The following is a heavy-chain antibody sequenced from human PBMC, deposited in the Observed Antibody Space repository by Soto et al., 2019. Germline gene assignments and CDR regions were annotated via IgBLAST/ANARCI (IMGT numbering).Heavy chain of an antibody. Sequence: SETLSLTCAVYGGTFSGYYWSWIRQPPGKGLEWIGEINHSGSNNYNPSLKSRVTISINTSKNQSALKLSSVAAADTGVYYGAGSIVSPHGLSYGSGSYGKKRGCFDYWGQGTLVTVSS. D-gene: IGHD3-10*01. CDR3: AGSIVSPHGLSYGSGSYGKKRGCFDY. CDR1: GGTFSGYY. V-gene: IGHV4-34*08. J-gene: IGHJ4*02. CDR2: INHSGSN.